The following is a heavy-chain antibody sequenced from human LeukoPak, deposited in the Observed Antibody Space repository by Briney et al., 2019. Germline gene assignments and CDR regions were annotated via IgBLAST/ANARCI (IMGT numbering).Heavy chain of an antibody. CDR1: GYTFTGYY. CDR3: ARDRRDGYNYFDY. Sequence: ASVKVSCKASGYTFTGYYMHWVRQAPGQGLEWMGWINPNSGGTNYAQKFQSRVTMTRDTSISTAYMELSRLRSDDTAVYCCARDRRDGYNYFDYWGQGTLVTVSS. J-gene: IGHJ4*02. CDR2: INPNSGGT. D-gene: IGHD5-12*01. V-gene: IGHV1-2*02.